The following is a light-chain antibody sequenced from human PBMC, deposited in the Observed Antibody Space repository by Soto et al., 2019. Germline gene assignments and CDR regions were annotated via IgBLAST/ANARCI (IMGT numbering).Light chain of an antibody. J-gene: IGKJ1*01. V-gene: IGKV1-5*01. Sequence: IQMTQSPSALSASVGDRVTITCRASQTLSNWLAWYQQEPGKAPKLLIFDASSLQSGVPSRFSGSGFGTEFTLTISSLQPDDFGTYYCQQYNSYSVTFCQGTKVEIK. CDR3: QQYNSYSVT. CDR2: DAS. CDR1: QTLSNW.